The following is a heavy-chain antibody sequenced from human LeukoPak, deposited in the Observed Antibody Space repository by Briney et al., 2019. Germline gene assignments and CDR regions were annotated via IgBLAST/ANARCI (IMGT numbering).Heavy chain of an antibody. CDR2: IYYSGIT. Sequence: SETLSLTCTVSGGSISSYYWSWIRQPPGKGLEWIGYIYYSGITNYNPSLKSRATISLDTSKNQFSLKLNSVTAADTAVYYCARASGAFDYWGQGALVTVSS. J-gene: IGHJ4*02. V-gene: IGHV4-59*01. CDR3: ARASGAFDY. CDR1: GGSISSYY.